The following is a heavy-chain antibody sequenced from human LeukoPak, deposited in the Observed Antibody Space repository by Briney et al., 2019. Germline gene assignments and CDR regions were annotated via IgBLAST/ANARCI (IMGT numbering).Heavy chain of an antibody. Sequence: PGRSLRLSCTSSGFSFNDFGMHWVRQVPGKGLEWVSGISWNSASIGYAESVKGRFTISRDNAQNSLFLQMNDLRPEDTAFYYCAKDMTSGYHYDSSGYYFRGVFDFWGQGTLVSVSS. CDR2: ISWNSASI. V-gene: IGHV3-9*01. CDR1: GFSFNDFG. CDR3: AKDMTSGYHYDSSGYYFRGVFDF. J-gene: IGHJ4*02. D-gene: IGHD3-22*01.